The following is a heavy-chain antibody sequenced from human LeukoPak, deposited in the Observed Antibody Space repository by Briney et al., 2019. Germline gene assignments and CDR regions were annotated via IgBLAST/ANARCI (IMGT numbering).Heavy chain of an antibody. V-gene: IGHV1-69*04. D-gene: IGHD2-2*02. CDR2: IIPILGIA. CDR1: GGTFSSYA. Sequence: SVKVSCKASGGTFSSYAISWVQQAPGQGLEWMGRIIPILGIANYAQKFQGRVTITADKSTSTAYMELSSLRSKDTAVYYCARDRLVDIVVVPAAIEFDYWGQGTLVTVSS. J-gene: IGHJ4*02. CDR3: ARDRLVDIVVVPAAIEFDY.